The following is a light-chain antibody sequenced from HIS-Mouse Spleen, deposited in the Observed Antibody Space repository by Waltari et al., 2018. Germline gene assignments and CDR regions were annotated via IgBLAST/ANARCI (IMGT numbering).Light chain of an antibody. CDR2: EVS. J-gene: IGLJ2*01. V-gene: IGLV2-14*01. Sequence: QSALTQPASVSGSPGQSITIPCTGTSSDVGGYNYFPWYQQHPGKAPQLMIYEVSNRPSGVSNRFSGSKSGNTASLTISGLQAEDEADYYCSSYTSSSTKVFGGGTKLTVL. CDR1: SSDVGGYNY. CDR3: SSYTSSSTKV.